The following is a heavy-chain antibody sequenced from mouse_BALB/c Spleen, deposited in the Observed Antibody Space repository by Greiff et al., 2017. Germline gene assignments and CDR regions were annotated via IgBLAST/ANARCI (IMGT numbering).Heavy chain of an antibody. CDR2: IYPGNSDT. Sequence: DVKLQESGTVLARPGASVKMSCKASGYTFTSYWMHWVKQRPGQGLEWIGAIYPGNSDTSYNQKFKGKATLTVDKSSSTAYMELRSLTSEDTAVYYCARGALYYGSSFDYWGQGTTLTVSS. CDR1: GYTFTSYW. J-gene: IGHJ2*01. CDR3: ARGALYYGSSFDY. D-gene: IGHD1-1*01. V-gene: IGHV1-5*01.